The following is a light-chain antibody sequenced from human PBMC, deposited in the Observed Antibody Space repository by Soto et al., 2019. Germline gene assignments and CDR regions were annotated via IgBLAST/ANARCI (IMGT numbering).Light chain of an antibody. CDR3: KQYSSSAK. J-gene: IGKJ1*01. V-gene: IGKV1-5*01. CDR2: GAS. Sequence: DIQITHSPSTLSASVVDRVTIACLASQNISPWLAWYQQKPGKAPKLLIYGASSLEGGVPSRFSGSGSGRDFTLTISSLQPDDFATYYCKQYSSSAKFGQGTKVDIK. CDR1: QNISPW.